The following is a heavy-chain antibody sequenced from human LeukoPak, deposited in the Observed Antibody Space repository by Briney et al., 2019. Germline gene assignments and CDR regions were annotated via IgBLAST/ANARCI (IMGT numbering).Heavy chain of an antibody. Sequence: ASAKVSCKASGYTFTGYYMHWVRQAPGQGLEWMGWINPNSGGTNYAQKFQGRVTITADKSTSTAYMELSSLRSEDTAVYYCARDRYCSSTSCYHYYYYGMDVWGQGTTVTVSS. CDR1: GYTFTGYY. V-gene: IGHV1-2*02. CDR3: ARDRYCSSTSCYHYYYYGMDV. D-gene: IGHD2-2*01. CDR2: INPNSGGT. J-gene: IGHJ6*02.